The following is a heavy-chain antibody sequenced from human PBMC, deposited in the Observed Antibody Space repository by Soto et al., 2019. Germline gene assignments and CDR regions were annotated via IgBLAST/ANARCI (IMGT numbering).Heavy chain of an antibody. CDR1: GGSISSSSFH. CDR2: IYYSGSA. Sequence: PSETLSLTCTVSGGSISSSSFHWGWIRQPPGKGLEWIGSIYYSGSAYYSPSLKSRVTISVDTSKNQFSPKLSSVTAADTAVYYCARYKSNSYYGMDVWGQGTTVTVSS. V-gene: IGHV4-39*01. J-gene: IGHJ6*02. D-gene: IGHD1-20*01. CDR3: ARYKSNSYYGMDV.